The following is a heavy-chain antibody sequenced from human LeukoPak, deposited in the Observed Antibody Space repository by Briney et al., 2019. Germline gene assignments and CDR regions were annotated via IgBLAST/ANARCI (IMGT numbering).Heavy chain of an antibody. CDR3: ARGYFSGGGYFPDF. D-gene: IGHD2-15*01. CDR1: GFTFSSYP. V-gene: IGHV3-30*04. CDR2: ISHDGSNE. Sequence: PGGSLRLSCAASGFTFSSYPMSWVRRAPGKGLEWVAAISHDGSNEYYTDSVKGRFTISRDNSNNTLYVQMNSLRVEDTAVYYCARGYFSGGGYFPDFWGQGTLVTVSS. J-gene: IGHJ4*02.